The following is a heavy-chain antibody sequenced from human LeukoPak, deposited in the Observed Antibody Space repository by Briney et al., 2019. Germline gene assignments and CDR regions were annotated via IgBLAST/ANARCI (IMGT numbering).Heavy chain of an antibody. V-gene: IGHV3-74*01. Sequence: PGGSLRLSCAASGFTFSSYWMHWVRQAPGKGLVWVSRINSDGSSTSYADSVKGRFTISRDNSKNTLYLQMNSLRAEDTAVYYCAKDLGGGSGCYDLWGRGTLVTVSS. CDR1: GFTFSSYW. CDR3: AKDLGGGSGCYDL. D-gene: IGHD6-19*01. J-gene: IGHJ2*01. CDR2: INSDGSST.